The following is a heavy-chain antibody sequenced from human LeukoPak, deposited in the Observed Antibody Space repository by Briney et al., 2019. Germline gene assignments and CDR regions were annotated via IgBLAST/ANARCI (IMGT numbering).Heavy chain of an antibody. Sequence: GGSLRLSCAASGFTFSSYGMSWVRQAPGKGLEWVSTISGSGGSTYYADSVKGRFTISRDNSKNTLYLQMNSLSVEDTAVYYCAKVGLPNYDSSGYYSAWGQGTLVTVSS. V-gene: IGHV3-23*01. J-gene: IGHJ5*02. D-gene: IGHD3-22*01. CDR1: GFTFSSYG. CDR3: AKVGLPNYDSSGYYSA. CDR2: ISGSGGST.